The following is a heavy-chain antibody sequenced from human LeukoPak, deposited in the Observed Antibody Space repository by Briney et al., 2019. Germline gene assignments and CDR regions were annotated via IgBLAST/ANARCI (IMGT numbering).Heavy chain of an antibody. CDR3: ARDERAAAAGTTGYFDY. J-gene: IGHJ4*02. Sequence: ASVKVSCKASGYTFTSYDINWVRQATGQGLEWMGWMNPNSGNTGYAQKFQGRVTITRNTSISTAYMELSSLRSDDTAVYYCARDERAAAAGTTGYFDYWGQGTLVTVSS. CDR2: MNPNSGNT. CDR1: GYTFTSYD. D-gene: IGHD6-13*01. V-gene: IGHV1-8*03.